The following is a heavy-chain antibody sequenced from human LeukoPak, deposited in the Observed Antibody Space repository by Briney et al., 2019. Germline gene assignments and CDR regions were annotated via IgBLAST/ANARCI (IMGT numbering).Heavy chain of an antibody. CDR3: VRDLDLGGYSSFEY. J-gene: IGHJ4*02. CDR2: IKSGGSST. Sequence: PGGSLRLSCAASGFTFSSYFWMHWVRQAPGKGLVWVSRIKSGGSSTTYADSVKGRFTISRDSAKNSLYLQMNTLRAEDTAVYYCVRDLDLGGYSSFEYWGQGTLVTVSS. V-gene: IGHV3-74*01. CDR1: GFTFSSYFW. D-gene: IGHD4-23*01.